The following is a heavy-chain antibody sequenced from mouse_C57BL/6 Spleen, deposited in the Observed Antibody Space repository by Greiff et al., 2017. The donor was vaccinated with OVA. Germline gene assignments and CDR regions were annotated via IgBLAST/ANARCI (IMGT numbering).Heavy chain of an antibody. CDR3: ARSGLSFDY. D-gene: IGHD3-1*01. CDR1: GYSFTGYY. CDR2: INPSTGGT. Sequence: VQLKESGPELVKPGASVKISCKASGYSFTGYYMNWVKQSPEKSLEWIGEINPSTGGTTYNQKFKAKATLTVDKSSSTAYMQLKSLTSEDSAVYYCARSGLSFDYWGQGTTLTVSS. J-gene: IGHJ2*01. V-gene: IGHV1-42*01.